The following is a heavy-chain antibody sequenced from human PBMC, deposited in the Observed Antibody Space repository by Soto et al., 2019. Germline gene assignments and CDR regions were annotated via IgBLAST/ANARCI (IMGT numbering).Heavy chain of an antibody. CDR2: ISGSTTST. CDR1: GFTFSSYA. V-gene: IGHV3-23*01. CDR3: AKDLGITIFGVVTPFDY. Sequence: GGSLRLSCAASGFTFSSYAMSWVRQAPGKGLEWVSSISGSTTSTYYADSVKGRFTISRDNSKNTLDLQMNSLRAEDTAVYYCAKDLGITIFGVVTPFDYWGQGALVTVSS. D-gene: IGHD3-3*01. J-gene: IGHJ4*02.